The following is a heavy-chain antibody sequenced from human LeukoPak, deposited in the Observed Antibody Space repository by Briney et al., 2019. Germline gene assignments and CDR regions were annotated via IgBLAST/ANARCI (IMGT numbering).Heavy chain of an antibody. V-gene: IGHV4-39*07. Sequence: SETLSLACTVSGVSISSSNYYWSWIRQPPGKGLEWIGEINHSGSTNYYPSLKSRVTISVDTSKNQFSLKLSSVTAADTAVYYCARATRGFDYWGQGTLVTVSS. CDR1: GVSISSSNYY. CDR3: ARATRGFDY. CDR2: INHSGST. J-gene: IGHJ4*02. D-gene: IGHD3-10*01.